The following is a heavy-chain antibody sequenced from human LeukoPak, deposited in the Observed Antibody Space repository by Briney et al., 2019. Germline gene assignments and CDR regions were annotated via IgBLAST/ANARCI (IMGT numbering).Heavy chain of an antibody. V-gene: IGHV4-39*07. CDR1: GGSVSSSNYY. Sequence: PSETLSLTCTVSGGSVSSSNYYWGWIRQPPGKGLEWIGSIYYDESTFYNPSLKSRVIISMDTSKNQFSLKLSSVTAADTAVYYCARGGLVVTDYFDYWGQGTLVTVSS. CDR2: IYYDEST. CDR3: ARGGLVVTDYFDY. D-gene: IGHD2-21*02. J-gene: IGHJ4*02.